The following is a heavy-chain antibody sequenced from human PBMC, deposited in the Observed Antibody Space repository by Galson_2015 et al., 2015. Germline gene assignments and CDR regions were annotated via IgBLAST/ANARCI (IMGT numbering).Heavy chain of an antibody. CDR1: GGTFSIFA. CDR2: LLPIYGTP. Sequence: SVKVSCKASGGTFSIFAISWVRQAPGQRLEWMGGLLPIYGTPNYAQKFQGRVTITADESTSTAYMKLSSLTSEDTAVFYCATSNADGYGSGGSCYLDSWGQGTLVTVSS. CDR3: ATSNADGYGSGGSCYLDS. D-gene: IGHD2-15*01. J-gene: IGHJ4*02. V-gene: IGHV1-69*13.